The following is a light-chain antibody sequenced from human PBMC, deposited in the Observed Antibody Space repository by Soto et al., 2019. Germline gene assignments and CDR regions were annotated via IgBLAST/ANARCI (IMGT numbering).Light chain of an antibody. CDR1: QSINTN. V-gene: IGKV3-15*01. CDR2: GAS. CDR3: QQYNNWPFS. J-gene: IGKJ5*01. Sequence: EIVMTQSPATLSVSPGERATLSCRASQSINTNLAWYQQKPGQAPRLLLYGASTRATGIPARFSGSGSGEEFTLTISGLQSEDFALYFCQQYNNWPFSFGQGTRL.